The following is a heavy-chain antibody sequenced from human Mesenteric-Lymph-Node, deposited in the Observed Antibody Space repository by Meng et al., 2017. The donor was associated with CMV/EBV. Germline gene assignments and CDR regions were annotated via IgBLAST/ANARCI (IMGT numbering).Heavy chain of an antibody. Sequence: VRLKQWGAVLLKPSETLSLTCAVYGGSFSGYYWSWIRQPPGKGLEWIGEINHSGSTNYNPSLKSRVTISVDTSKNQFSLKLSSVTAADTAVYYCARHQRWLKSEGGFNYWGQGTLVTVSS. V-gene: IGHV4-34*01. CDR1: GGSFSGYY. D-gene: IGHD4-23*01. CDR3: ARHQRWLKSEGGFNY. J-gene: IGHJ4*02. CDR2: INHSGST.